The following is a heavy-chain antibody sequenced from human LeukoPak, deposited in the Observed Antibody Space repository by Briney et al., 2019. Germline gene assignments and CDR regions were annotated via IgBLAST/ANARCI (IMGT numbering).Heavy chain of an antibody. CDR2: ISYDGSNK. CDR3: ARVGGIAVMAAFDI. J-gene: IGHJ3*02. CDR1: GFPFSSYA. D-gene: IGHD6-19*01. Sequence: PPGGSLRLSCAASGFPFSSYAMHWVRQAPGKGLEWVAVISYDGSNKYYADSVKGRFTISRDNPKNTLYLQMNSLRAEDTAVYYCARVGGIAVMAAFDIWGQGTMVTVSS. V-gene: IGHV3-30*04.